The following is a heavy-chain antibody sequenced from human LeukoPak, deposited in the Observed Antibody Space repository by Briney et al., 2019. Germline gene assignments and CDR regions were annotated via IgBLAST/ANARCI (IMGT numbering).Heavy chain of an antibody. D-gene: IGHD3-22*01. J-gene: IGHJ4*02. V-gene: IGHV3-66*01. CDR3: AKDMGWYDSSFHYFDY. Sequence: GGSLRLSCAASGCTVSSNYMSWVRQAPGKGLEWVSVIYSGGSTYYADSVKGRFTISRGNSKNTLYLQMNSLRAEDTAVYYRAKDMGWYDSSFHYFDYWGQGTLVTVSS. CDR1: GCTVSSNY. CDR2: IYSGGST.